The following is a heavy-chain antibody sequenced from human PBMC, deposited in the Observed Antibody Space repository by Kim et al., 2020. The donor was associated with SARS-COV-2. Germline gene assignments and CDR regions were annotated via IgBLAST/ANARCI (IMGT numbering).Heavy chain of an antibody. D-gene: IGHD3-10*01. CDR3: ARGRFTMVRGVTAIYFDY. CDR1: GGSFSGYY. CDR2: INHSGST. J-gene: IGHJ4*02. V-gene: IGHV4-34*01. Sequence: SETLSLTCAVYGGSFSGYYWSWIRQPPGKGLEWIGEINHSGSTNYNPSLKSRVTISVDTSKNQFSLKLSSVTAADTAVYYCARGRFTMVRGVTAIYFDYWGQGTLVTVSS.